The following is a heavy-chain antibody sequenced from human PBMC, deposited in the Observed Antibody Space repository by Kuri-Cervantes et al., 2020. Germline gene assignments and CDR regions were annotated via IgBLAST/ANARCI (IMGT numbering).Heavy chain of an antibody. V-gene: IGHV2-5*02. D-gene: IGHD2-2*01. J-gene: IGHJ4*02. Sequence: SGPTLVKPTQTLTLTCTFSGFSLSTSGVGVGWIRQPPGKALEWLALIYWDDDKRYSPSLKSRLTITKDTSKSQVVLTMTNMDPVDTATYYCAHRRPNGRCSSTSCYEDYFDYWGQGTLVTVSS. CDR1: GFSLSTSGVG. CDR2: IYWDDDK. CDR3: AHRRPNGRCSSTSCYEDYFDY.